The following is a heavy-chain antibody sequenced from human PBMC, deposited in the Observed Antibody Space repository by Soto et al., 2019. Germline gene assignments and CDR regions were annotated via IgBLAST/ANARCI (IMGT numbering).Heavy chain of an antibody. CDR3: ARDYYDSSGRRHYFVY. CDR1: GGTFSNNA. V-gene: IGHV1-69*13. CDR2: IIPISGTA. J-gene: IGHJ4*02. D-gene: IGHD3-22*01. Sequence: SVKVSCKASGGTFSNNAISWVRQAPGQGLEWMGGIIPISGTAHYTQKFQGRVTITADESTTTAYMELSSLRSEDTAVYYCARDYYDSSGRRHYFVYWGQGTLVTVSS.